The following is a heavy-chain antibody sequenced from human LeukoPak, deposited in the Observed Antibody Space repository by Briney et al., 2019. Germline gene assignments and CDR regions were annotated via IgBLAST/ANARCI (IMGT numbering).Heavy chain of an antibody. CDR3: TRGLYGYYFDY. D-gene: IGHD4-17*01. Sequence: PSETLSLTCTVSGGSISGYYWSWIRQPPEKGPEWIGYIFYSGTTNYNPSLKSRVAISVDTSKNQCSLNLNSVTAADTAVYYCTRGLYGYYFDYWGQGTLVTVSS. CDR1: GGSISGYY. J-gene: IGHJ4*02. V-gene: IGHV4-59*08. CDR2: IFYSGTT.